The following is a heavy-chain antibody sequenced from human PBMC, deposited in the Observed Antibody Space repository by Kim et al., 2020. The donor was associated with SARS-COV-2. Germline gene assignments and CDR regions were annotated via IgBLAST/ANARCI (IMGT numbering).Heavy chain of an antibody. Sequence: SETLSLTCTVSGGSFNTHYWSWIRQPPGKGLEWIGYIQYSGSTIYNPSLKNRVTISVDTSKNHFSLRLRSVTAADTAVYFCAREIYSSGWSTFDSWGQGLLVTVSS. CDR3: AREIYSSGWSTFDS. V-gene: IGHV4-59*11. CDR2: IQYSGST. J-gene: IGHJ4*02. CDR1: GGSFNTHY. D-gene: IGHD6-19*01.